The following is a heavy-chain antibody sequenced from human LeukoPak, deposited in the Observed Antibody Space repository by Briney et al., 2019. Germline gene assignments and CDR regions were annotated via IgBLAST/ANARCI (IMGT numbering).Heavy chain of an antibody. Sequence: GESLKISCQASGHSFTNHWIGWVRQMPGIGLEWVGIINFGDSSTLYSPSFQGQVTISLDKSISTTYLQWRSLKASDTAMYYCARHVSCSSTSCWVHQGYYYYGMNVWGQGTTVTVSS. CDR3: ARHVSCSSTSCWVHQGYYYYGMNV. CDR1: GHSFTNHW. V-gene: IGHV5-51*01. J-gene: IGHJ6*02. CDR2: INFGDSST. D-gene: IGHD2-2*01.